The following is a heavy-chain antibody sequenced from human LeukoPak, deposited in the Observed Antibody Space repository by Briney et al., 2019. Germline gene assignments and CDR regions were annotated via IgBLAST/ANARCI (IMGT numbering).Heavy chain of an antibody. CDR3: ASHMAVAGTRGFDD. Sequence: PSETLSLTCAVFDDSIYSNKWWSWVRQPPGKGLEWIGEISQTGTTYYDPSLKSRTTISIDRSKNHFSLTLTSATAADTAVYFCASHMAVAGTRGFDDWGPGTLVTVSS. CDR2: ISQTGTT. J-gene: IGHJ4*02. V-gene: IGHV4-4*02. D-gene: IGHD6-19*01. CDR1: DDSIYSNKW.